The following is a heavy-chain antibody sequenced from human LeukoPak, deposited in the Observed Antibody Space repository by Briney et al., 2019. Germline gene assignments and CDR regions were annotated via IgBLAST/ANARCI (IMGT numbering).Heavy chain of an antibody. CDR1: GGSISSGDYY. CDR3: ARDSVATLNYFDY. D-gene: IGHD5-12*01. Sequence: SETLSLTCTVSGGSISSGDYYWSWIRQPPGTGLEWIGYIYYSGSTYYNPSLKSRVTISVDTSKNQFSLKLSSVTAADTAVYYCARDSVATLNYFDYWGQGTLVTVSS. V-gene: IGHV4-30-4*01. J-gene: IGHJ4*02. CDR2: IYYSGST.